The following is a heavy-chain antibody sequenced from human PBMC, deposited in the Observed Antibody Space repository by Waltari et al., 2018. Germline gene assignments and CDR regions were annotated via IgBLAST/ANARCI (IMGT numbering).Heavy chain of an antibody. Sequence: QVQLVESGGGVVQPGRSLRLSCAASGFTFRSHSMHWVRQAPGKGLEWLAIISYDGSNKYYADSVKGRFTISRDNSKNTLYLQMNSLRAEDTAVYYFASLMTTVTPGWGDAFDIWGQGTMVTVSS. CDR1: GFTFRSHS. J-gene: IGHJ3*02. D-gene: IGHD4-17*01. V-gene: IGHV3-30*01. CDR3: ASLMTTVTPGWGDAFDI. CDR2: ISYDGSNK.